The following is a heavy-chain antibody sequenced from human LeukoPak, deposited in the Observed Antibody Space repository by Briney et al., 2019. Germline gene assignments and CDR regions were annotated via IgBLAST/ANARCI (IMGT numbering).Heavy chain of an antibody. Sequence: GGSLRLSCAASGFSFSDYNMNWVRQAPGKGMEWVAYISSSSSTTHYADSVTGRFSISRDNAKSSLYLQMNSLRVEDTAVYYCARAEYSSGWYWARGGYYYMDVWGKGTTVTISS. J-gene: IGHJ6*03. D-gene: IGHD6-19*01. CDR2: ISSSSSTT. CDR3: ARAEYSSGWYWARGGYYYMDV. V-gene: IGHV3-48*01. CDR1: GFSFSDYN.